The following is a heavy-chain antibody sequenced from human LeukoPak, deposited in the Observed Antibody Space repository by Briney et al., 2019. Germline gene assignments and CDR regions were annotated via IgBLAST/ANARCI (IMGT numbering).Heavy chain of an antibody. D-gene: IGHD6-13*01. Sequence: PSETLSLTCTVSGGSISSGGYYWSWIRQHPGKGLEWIGYIYYSGSTYYDPSLKSRVTISVDTSKNQFSLKLSSVTAADTAVYYCARHGDSSSSAYYYYYMDVWGKGTTVTVSS. CDR2: IYYSGST. J-gene: IGHJ6*03. V-gene: IGHV4-31*03. CDR3: ARHGDSSSSAYYYYYMDV. CDR1: GGSISSGGYY.